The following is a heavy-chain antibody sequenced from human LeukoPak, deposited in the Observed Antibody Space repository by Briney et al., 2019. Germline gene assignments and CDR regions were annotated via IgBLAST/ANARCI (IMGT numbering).Heavy chain of an antibody. D-gene: IGHD3-9*01. V-gene: IGHV3-23*01. CDR1: GFTFSSYA. CDR2: ISGSGGST. CDR3: ATAEGGLRNYYFDY. Sequence: GGSLRLSCAASGFTFSSYAMSWVRQAPGKGLEGVSAISGSGGSTYYADSVKGRFTISRDNSKNTLYLQMNSLRAEDTAVYYCATAEGGLRNYYFDYWGQGTLVTVSS. J-gene: IGHJ4*02.